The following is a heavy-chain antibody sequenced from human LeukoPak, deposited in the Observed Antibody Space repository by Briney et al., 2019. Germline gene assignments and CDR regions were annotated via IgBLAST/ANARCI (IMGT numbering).Heavy chain of an antibody. CDR1: GFTFSGNH. CDR2: IYSDGDT. J-gene: IGHJ4*02. Sequence: GGSLRLSCVVSGFTFSGNHMNWVRQAPGKGLEWVSVIYSDGDTYYADSVKGRFIISRDSSRNTLSLQMNSLKPEDTAVYYCARDPRDGYGHFDYWGQGTLVTVSS. CDR3: ARDPRDGYGHFDY. D-gene: IGHD5-24*01. V-gene: IGHV3-66*02.